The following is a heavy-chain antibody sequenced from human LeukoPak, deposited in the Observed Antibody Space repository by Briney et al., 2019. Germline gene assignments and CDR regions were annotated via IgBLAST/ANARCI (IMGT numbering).Heavy chain of an antibody. CDR3: ARPAHTAAYDL. CDR1: AFTFSSYS. D-gene: IGHD2-15*01. CDR2: IKQDGSEK. Sequence: GGSLRLSCAASAFTFSSYSMNWVRQAPGKGLEWVANIKQDGSEKYYVDSVKGRFTISRDNAKNSLYLQMNYLRAEDTAVYYCARPAHTAAYDLWGQGTMVTVSS. V-gene: IGHV3-7*01. J-gene: IGHJ3*01.